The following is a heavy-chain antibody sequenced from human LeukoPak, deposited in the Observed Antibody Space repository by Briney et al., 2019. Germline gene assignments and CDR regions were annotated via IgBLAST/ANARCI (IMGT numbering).Heavy chain of an antibody. V-gene: IGHV6-1*01. CDR2: TYFRSKWYN. CDR3: VRQREQVMLYYYFDL. CDR1: GDSVSSDNAT. J-gene: IGHJ2*01. D-gene: IGHD1-26*01. Sequence: SQTLSLTCAVSGDSVSSDNATWNWIRQSPSRGLEWLGRTYFRSKWYNDFAASVRGRITINANTSKNQFSLQLNSVTPEDTAVYYCVRQREQVMLYYYFDLWGRGTLVTVSS.